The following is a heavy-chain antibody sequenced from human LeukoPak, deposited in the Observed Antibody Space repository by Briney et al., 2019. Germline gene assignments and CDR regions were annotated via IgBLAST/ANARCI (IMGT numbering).Heavy chain of an antibody. CDR1: GYTFTSYG. D-gene: IGHD3-22*01. CDR3: ARKLYDSSRYGQTYYFDN. CDR2: IGAYNGNT. J-gene: IGHJ4*02. V-gene: IGHV1-18*01. Sequence: ASVKVSCKASGYTFTSYGISWVRQAPGQGLEWMGWIGAYNGNTNYAQKLQGRVTMTTDTSTSTAYMELRRLRSDDPAVYYCARKLYDSSRYGQTYYFDNWGQGTLVTVSS.